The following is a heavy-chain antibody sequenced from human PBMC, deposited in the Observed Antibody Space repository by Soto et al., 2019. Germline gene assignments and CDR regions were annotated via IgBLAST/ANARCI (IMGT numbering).Heavy chain of an antibody. CDR1: GASIRSGRYY. CDR3: ATVLHDYGTNWVDS. V-gene: IGHV4-30-4*01. CDR2: IYYTGTT. J-gene: IGHJ5*01. D-gene: IGHD3-16*01. Sequence: SETLSLTCSVSGASIRSGRYYWSWIRQSPGRGLEWIGYIYYTGTTHYNPAVKSRVTISLDNSKDQFSLTLTSVTAADTAIYYCATVLHDYGTNWVDSWGQGTQVTVSS.